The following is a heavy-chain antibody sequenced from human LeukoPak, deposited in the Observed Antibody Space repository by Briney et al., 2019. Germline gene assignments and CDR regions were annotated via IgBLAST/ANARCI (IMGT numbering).Heavy chain of an antibody. D-gene: IGHD2-2*01. J-gene: IGHJ5*02. Sequence: SQTLSLTCAISGDSVSSNSVTWDWIRQCPSRGLEWLGRTYYRSTWYNDYAVSVRGRITVNADTSKNQFSLHLNSVTPEDTAVYYCARRLTQYDCFDPWGQGILVTVSS. CDR2: TYYRSTWYN. V-gene: IGHV6-1*01. CDR1: GDSVSSNSVT. CDR3: ARRLTQYDCFDP.